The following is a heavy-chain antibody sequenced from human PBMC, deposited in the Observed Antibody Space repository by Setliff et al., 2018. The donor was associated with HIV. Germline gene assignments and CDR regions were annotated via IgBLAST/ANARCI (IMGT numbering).Heavy chain of an antibody. CDR1: GYSFTSNW. CDR2: IHPVDSDT. Sequence: PGESLKISCKGSGYSFTSNWIGWVRQMPGKGLEWMGIIHPVDSDTRYSPSFQGQVTISVDKSITTAYLQWSTLKASDTAIYYCARHRHTAAGTLDAFEIWGQGTVVTVSS. D-gene: IGHD6-13*01. J-gene: IGHJ3*02. CDR3: ARHRHTAAGTLDAFEI. V-gene: IGHV5-51*01.